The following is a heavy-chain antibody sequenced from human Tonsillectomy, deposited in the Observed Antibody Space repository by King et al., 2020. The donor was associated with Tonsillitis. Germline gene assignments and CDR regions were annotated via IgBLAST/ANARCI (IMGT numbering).Heavy chain of an antibody. CDR3: ARDQLPGNWFDP. CDR2: IYYIGST. J-gene: IGHJ5*02. D-gene: IGHD5-24*01. V-gene: IGHV4-59*11. CDR1: GGSMNGRY. Sequence: VQLQESGPGLVKPSETLSLTCTVSGGSMNGRYWSWIRQAPGKGLEWIGYIYYIGSTIYNPSLKSRVTISIDMSRNQFSLRLSSVTAADTAVYYCARDQLPGNWFDPWGQGTLVTVSS.